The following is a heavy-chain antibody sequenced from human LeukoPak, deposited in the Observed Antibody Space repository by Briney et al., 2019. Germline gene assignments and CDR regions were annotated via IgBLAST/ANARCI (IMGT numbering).Heavy chain of an antibody. CDR1: GGSISSYY. CDR2: VYYSGST. Sequence: PSETLSLTCTVSGGSISSYYWSWLRQPPGKGLEWIGYVYYSGSTNYNPSLKSRVTISVDTSKKQFSLKLSSVTAADTAVYYCATHSGSFYYFDYWGQGTLVTVSS. CDR3: ATHSGSFYYFDY. J-gene: IGHJ4*02. D-gene: IGHD1-26*01. V-gene: IGHV4-59*01.